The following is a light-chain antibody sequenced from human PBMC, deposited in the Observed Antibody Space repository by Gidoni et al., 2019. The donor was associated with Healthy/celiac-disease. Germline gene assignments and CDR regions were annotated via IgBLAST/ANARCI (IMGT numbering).Light chain of an antibody. CDR3: QKYNSAPFT. CDR2: AAS. CDR1: QGISNY. V-gene: IGKV1-27*01. J-gene: IGKJ3*01. Sequence: DIQMTQSPSSLSASVGDRVTITCRASQGISNYLALYQQKPGKVPKILIYAASTLQSGVPSRFSGSVSGTDFTLSISSLQPEYVATYYCQKYNSAPFTFGPXTKVDIK.